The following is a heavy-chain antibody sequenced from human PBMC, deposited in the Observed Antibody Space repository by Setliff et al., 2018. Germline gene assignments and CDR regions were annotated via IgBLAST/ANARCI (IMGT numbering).Heavy chain of an antibody. D-gene: IGHD2-21*02. CDR1: GFTFSDYY. Sequence: PGGSLRLSCAASGFTFSDYYMSWVRQAPGKGLEWVANIQQDGSEKYHVDSVMGRFTISRDNSKNTLYLQMDTLRAEDTAVYYCARNWATAQHYYYGMDVWGQGTTVTVSS. CDR2: IQQDGSEK. CDR3: ARNWATAQHYYYGMDV. V-gene: IGHV3-7*01. J-gene: IGHJ6*02.